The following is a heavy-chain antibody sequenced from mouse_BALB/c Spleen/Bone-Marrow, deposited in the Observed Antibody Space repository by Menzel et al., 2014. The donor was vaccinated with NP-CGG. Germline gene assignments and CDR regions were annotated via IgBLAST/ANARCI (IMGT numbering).Heavy chain of an antibody. D-gene: IGHD1-1*01. CDR1: GFTFSSYG. CDR2: ISSGGSYT. J-gene: IGHJ4*01. Sequence: EVKLQESGGDLVKPGGSLKLSCAAPGFTFSSYGMSWVRPTPDKRLEWVATISSGGSYTYYPDSVKGRFTISRDNAKNTLYLQMSSLKSEDTAMYYCASGNYYAMDYWGQGTSVTVSS. CDR3: ASGNYYAMDY. V-gene: IGHV5-6*01.